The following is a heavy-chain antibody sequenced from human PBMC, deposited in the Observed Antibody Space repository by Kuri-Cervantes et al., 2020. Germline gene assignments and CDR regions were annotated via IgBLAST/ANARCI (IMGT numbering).Heavy chain of an antibody. V-gene: IGHV3-9*01. CDR3: ARTYGDYVFFHFDY. CDR1: GFTFDDYA. Sequence: GGSLRLSCAASGFTFDDYAMHWVRQAPGKGLEWVSGISWNSGSIGYADSVKGRFTISRDNAKNSLYLQMNSLRAEDTAVYYCARTYGDYVFFHFDYWGQGTLVTVSS. CDR2: ISWNSGSI. D-gene: IGHD4-17*01. J-gene: IGHJ4*02.